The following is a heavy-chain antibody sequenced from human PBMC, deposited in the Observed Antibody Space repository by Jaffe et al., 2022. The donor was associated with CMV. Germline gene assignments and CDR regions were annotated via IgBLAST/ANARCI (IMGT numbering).Heavy chain of an antibody. CDR2: IYYSGST. Sequence: QLQLQESGPGLVKPSETLSLTCTVSGGSISSSSYYWGWIRQPPGKGLEWIGSIYYSGSTYYNPSLKSRVTISVDTSKNQFSLKLSSVTAADTAVYYCARRTDMWLFTTGAFDIWGQGTMVTVSS. CDR1: GGSISSSSYY. J-gene: IGHJ3*02. D-gene: IGHD3-22*01. V-gene: IGHV4-39*01. CDR3: ARRTDMWLFTTGAFDI.